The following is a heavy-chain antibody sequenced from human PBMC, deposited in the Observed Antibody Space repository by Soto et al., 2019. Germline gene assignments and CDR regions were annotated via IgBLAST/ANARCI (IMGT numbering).Heavy chain of an antibody. V-gene: IGHV5-51*01. D-gene: IGHD3-3*01. CDR1: GYSFTSYW. CDR2: IYPGDSDT. J-gene: IGHJ6*02. Sequence: GESLKISCKGSGYSFTSYWIGWVRQMPGKGLEWMGIIYPGDSDTRYSPSFQGQVTISADKSISTAYLQWSSLKASDTAMYYCAIGYYDFWSGYYNDEPATYYYYYGMAVWGQGTTVTVSS. CDR3: AIGYYDFWSGYYNDEPATYYYYYGMAV.